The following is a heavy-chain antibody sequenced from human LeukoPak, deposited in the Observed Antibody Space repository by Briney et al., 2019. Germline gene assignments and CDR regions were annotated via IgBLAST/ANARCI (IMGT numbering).Heavy chain of an antibody. CDR3: ARGCRSGSYLSRYYYYMDV. Sequence: ASVKVSCKASGYTFTSYDINWVRQAPVQGLEWMGWMNPNSGNTGYAQKFQGRVTMTRNTSISTAYMELSSLRSEDTAVYYCARGCRSGSYLSRYYYYMDVWGKGTTVTVSS. J-gene: IGHJ6*03. V-gene: IGHV1-8*01. CDR2: MNPNSGNT. D-gene: IGHD1-26*01. CDR1: GYTFTSYD.